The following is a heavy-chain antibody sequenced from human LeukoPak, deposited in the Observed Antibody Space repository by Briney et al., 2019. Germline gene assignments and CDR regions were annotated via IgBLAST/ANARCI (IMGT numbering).Heavy chain of an antibody. D-gene: IGHD3-22*01. CDR2: ISAYNGNT. J-gene: IGHJ5*02. V-gene: IGHV1-18*01. CDR1: GYTFTSYG. CDR3: ARVTTYYYDSSGSPWFDP. Sequence: ASVKVSCKASGYTFTSYGISWVRQAPGQGLEWMGWISAYNGNTNYAQKLQGRVTMTTDTSTSTAYMELRSLRADDTAVYYCARVTTYYYDSSGSPWFDPWGQGTLVTVSS.